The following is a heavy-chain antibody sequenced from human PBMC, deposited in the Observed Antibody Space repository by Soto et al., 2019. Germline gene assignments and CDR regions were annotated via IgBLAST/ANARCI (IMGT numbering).Heavy chain of an antibody. J-gene: IGHJ4*02. V-gene: IGHV3-23*01. Sequence: PGGSLRLSCAPSGFTFSSYAMSWVRQAPGKGLEWVSAISGSGGSTYYADSVKGRFTISRDNSKNTLYLQMNSLRAEDTAVYYCAKAPRQLELSNPHYWGQGTLVTVSS. D-gene: IGHD1-7*01. CDR1: GFTFSSYA. CDR3: AKAPRQLELSNPHY. CDR2: ISGSGGST.